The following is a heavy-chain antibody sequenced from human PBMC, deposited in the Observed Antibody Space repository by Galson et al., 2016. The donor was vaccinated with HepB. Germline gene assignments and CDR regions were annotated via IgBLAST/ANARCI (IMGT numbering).Heavy chain of an antibody. CDR3: EKYRWGGSFDL. V-gene: IGHV1-2*02. CDR2: INPNRGGT. CDR1: GYTFIGYY. D-gene: IGHD3-16*01. Sequence: SVKVSCKASGYTFIGYYMHWVRQAPGQGLEWMGWINPNRGGTTYAQNFQGRLTMTRVTPITTVNMELTGLRSDDTAMYYCEKYRWGGSFDLWGQGTMVTVSS. J-gene: IGHJ3*01.